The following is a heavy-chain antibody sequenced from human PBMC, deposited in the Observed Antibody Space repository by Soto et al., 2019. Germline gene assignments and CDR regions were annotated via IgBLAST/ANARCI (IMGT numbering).Heavy chain of an antibody. CDR3: ASRERVGAFDI. D-gene: IGHD1-26*01. CDR1: GGTLSNYA. CDR2: IIPILGSA. Sequence: QVQLVQSGAEVKKPGSSVKVSCKASGGTLSNYAISWVRQAPGQGLEWMGGIIPILGSANYAQKLQDRVTITADESTSTTYMELSSLRSEDAAVYYCASRERVGAFDIWGQGTMVTVSS. J-gene: IGHJ3*02. V-gene: IGHV1-69*01.